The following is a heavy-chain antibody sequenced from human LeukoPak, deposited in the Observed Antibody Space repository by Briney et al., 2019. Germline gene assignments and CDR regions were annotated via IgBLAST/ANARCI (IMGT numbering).Heavy chain of an antibody. CDR3: AKEYFYDSSGYYSTGSWFDP. CDR2: ISGSGGTT. Sequence: GGSLRLSCAASGFTFSSYAMSWVRQAPGKGLEWVSGISGSGGTTYYADSVRGRFTISRDNSKNTLYLQMNSLRAEDTAVYYCAKEYFYDSSGYYSTGSWFDPWGQGTLVTVSS. D-gene: IGHD3-22*01. CDR1: GFTFSSYA. V-gene: IGHV3-23*01. J-gene: IGHJ5*02.